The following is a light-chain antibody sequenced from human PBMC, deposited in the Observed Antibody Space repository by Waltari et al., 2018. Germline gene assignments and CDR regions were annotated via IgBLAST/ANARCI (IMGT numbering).Light chain of an antibody. CDR1: SSDVGNYKR. Sequence: QSALTQPASVSGSPGQSITISCTGTSSDVGNYKRVSWYQQHPGKAPKLMIYAVSKRPSGVFVCFSGSKSGDMASLTISGLQPEDEAEYFCSSYAGSSKGVFGGGTKVTVL. V-gene: IGLV2-23*02. CDR3: SSYAGSSKGV. CDR2: AVS. J-gene: IGLJ2*01.